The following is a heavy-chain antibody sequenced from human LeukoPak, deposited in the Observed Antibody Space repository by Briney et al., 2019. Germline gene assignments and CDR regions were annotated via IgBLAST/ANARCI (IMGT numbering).Heavy chain of an antibody. CDR1: GFTFSSYS. D-gene: IGHD5-18*01. CDR3: ARDMGRGYSYGYYYYGMDV. Sequence: GGSPRLSCAASGFTFSSYSMNWVRQAPGKGLEWVSSISSSSSYIYYADSVKGRFTISRDNAKNSLYLQMNSLRAEDTAVYYCARDMGRGYSYGYYYYGMDVWGQGTTVTVSS. V-gene: IGHV3-21*01. CDR2: ISSSSSYI. J-gene: IGHJ6*02.